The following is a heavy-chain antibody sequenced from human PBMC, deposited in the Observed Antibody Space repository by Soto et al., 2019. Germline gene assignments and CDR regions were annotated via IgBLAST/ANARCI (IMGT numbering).Heavy chain of an antibody. D-gene: IGHD4-4*01. J-gene: IGHJ4*02. CDR2: INHSGST. Sequence: SETLSLTSAFYGGSFSGYYGSWIRQPPGKGLEWIGEINHSGSTNYNPSLKSRVTISVDTSKNQSSLKLSSVTAADTAVYYCARGQDILWIYSSHFDFWGQGTLVTVSS. CDR3: ARGQDILWIYSSHFDF. V-gene: IGHV4-34*01. CDR1: GGSFSGYY.